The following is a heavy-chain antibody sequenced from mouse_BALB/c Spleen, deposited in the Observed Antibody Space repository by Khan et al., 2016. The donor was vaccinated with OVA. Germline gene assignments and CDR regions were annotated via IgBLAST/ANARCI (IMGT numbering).Heavy chain of an antibody. J-gene: IGHJ3*01. Sequence: QVQLKESGPGLVAPSQTLSITCTVSGFSLSNYGVHWVRQPPGKGLEWLGVIWAGGSTNHNSALMSRLSISKDDSKSQVFLKMNSLQTDDTAMYYCARAFYNGARFAYWGQGTLVTVSA. V-gene: IGHV2-9*02. CDR1: GFSLSNYG. D-gene: IGHD1-3*01. CDR3: ARAFYNGARFAY. CDR2: IWAGGST.